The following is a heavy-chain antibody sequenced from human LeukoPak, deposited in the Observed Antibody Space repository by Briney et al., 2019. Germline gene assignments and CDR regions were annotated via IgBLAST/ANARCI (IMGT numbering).Heavy chain of an antibody. D-gene: IGHD3-16*02. J-gene: IGHJ4*02. CDR3: ARTSYR. V-gene: IGHV3-66*01. Sequence: PGRSLRLSCAASGFTFSSYGMHWVRQAPGKGLEWVSVIYSGGSTYYADSVKGRFTISRDNSKNTLYLQMNSLRAEDTAVYYCARTSYRWGQGTLVTVSS. CDR2: IYSGGST. CDR1: GFTFSSYG.